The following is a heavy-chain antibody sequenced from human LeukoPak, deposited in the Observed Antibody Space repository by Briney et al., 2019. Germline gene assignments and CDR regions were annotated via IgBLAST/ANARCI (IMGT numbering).Heavy chain of an antibody. J-gene: IGHJ4*02. V-gene: IGHV4-39*07. Sequence: SETLSLTCTVSGGSISSSSYYWGWIRQPSGKGLEWIGSIYYSGSTYYNPSLKSRVTISVDTSKNQFSLKLSSVTAADTAVYYCARISPRRYFDYWGQGTLVTVSS. CDR1: GGSISSSSYY. CDR3: ARISPRRYFDY. CDR2: IYYSGST.